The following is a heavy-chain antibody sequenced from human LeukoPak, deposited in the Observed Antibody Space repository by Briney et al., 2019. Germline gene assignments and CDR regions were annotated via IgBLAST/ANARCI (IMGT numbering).Heavy chain of an antibody. J-gene: IGHJ5*02. CDR3: ARAGYSSSWANWLDP. CDR1: GYTFTSYG. CDR2: IRAYNGNT. V-gene: IGHV1-18*01. D-gene: IGHD6-13*01. Sequence: ASVKVSCKASGYTFTSYGISWVRQAPGQGLEWMGWIRAYNGNTNYAQKLQGRVTMTTDTSTSTAYMELRSLRSDDTAVYYCARAGYSSSWANWLDPWGQGTLVTVSS.